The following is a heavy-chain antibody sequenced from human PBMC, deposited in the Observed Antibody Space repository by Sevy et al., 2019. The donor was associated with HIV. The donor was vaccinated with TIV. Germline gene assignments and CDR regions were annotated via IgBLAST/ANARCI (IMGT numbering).Heavy chain of an antibody. Sequence: GGSLRLSCAASGFTFGTYDMHWVRQAPGKGLEWVAIILSDGSYRYYADSVRGRFSMSRDNSKNTMYLQISGLLIEDTAVYYCAKNRPPGGSLFSRHGMDVWGRGTTVTVSS. V-gene: IGHV3-30*18. CDR3: AKNRPPGGSLFSRHGMDV. CDR2: ILSDGSYR. D-gene: IGHD3-16*01. J-gene: IGHJ6*02. CDR1: GFTFGTYD.